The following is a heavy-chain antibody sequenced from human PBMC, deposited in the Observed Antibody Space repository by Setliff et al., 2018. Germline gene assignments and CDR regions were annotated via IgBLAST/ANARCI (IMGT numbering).Heavy chain of an antibody. CDR2: MGAGGDT. J-gene: IGHJ4*02. V-gene: IGHV3-23*01. CDR3: AKGGQQVAPAAPIDY. D-gene: IGHD2-2*01. Sequence: GGSLRLSCAASGFNFRSYAMTWVRQAPGKGLEWVSTMGAGGDTYYADSVKGRFTISRDNSKNTLYLQMSSLRDDDTAVYYCAKGGQQVAPAAPIDYWGQGTLVTVSS. CDR1: GFNFRSYA.